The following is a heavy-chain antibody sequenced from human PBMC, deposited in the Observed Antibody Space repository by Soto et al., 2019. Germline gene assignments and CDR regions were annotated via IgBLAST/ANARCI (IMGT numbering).Heavy chain of an antibody. Sequence: GASVKVSCKASGYTFTSYGISWVRQAPGQGLEWMGWISVFNGYAHYAQKFQGRVIMTADTFTNTAYMELRGLRSDDTAMYYCSKNGTTWFASWGQGTPVTVSS. J-gene: IGHJ5*01. D-gene: IGHD1-1*01. CDR2: ISVFNGYA. CDR3: SKNGTTWFAS. V-gene: IGHV1-18*01. CDR1: GYTFTSYG.